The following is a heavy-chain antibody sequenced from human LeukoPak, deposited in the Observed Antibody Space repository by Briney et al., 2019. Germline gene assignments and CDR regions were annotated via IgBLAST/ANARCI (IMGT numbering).Heavy chain of an antibody. D-gene: IGHD4-23*01. CDR1: GYTFTDYY. CDR3: ARRELTPKRFFDY. CDR2: INPNSGGT. J-gene: IGHJ4*02. Sequence: ASVKVSCKASGYTFTDYYMHWVRQAPGQGLEWMGWINPNSGGTNYAQKFQGRVTMTRDTSISTAYMELSSLRSDDTAMYYCARRELTPKRFFDYWGQGTLVTVSS. V-gene: IGHV1-2*02.